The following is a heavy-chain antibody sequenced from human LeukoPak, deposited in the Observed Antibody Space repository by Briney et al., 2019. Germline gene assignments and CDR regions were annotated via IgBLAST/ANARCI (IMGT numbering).Heavy chain of an antibody. CDR3: AREGRSLSSWYDNNWLDP. D-gene: IGHD6-13*01. Sequence: SVKVSCKASGGTFSSYAISWVRQAPGQGLEWMGGIFPIFGTATYAQKFQGRVTITADKSTSTAYMELSSLRSEDTAVYYCAREGRSLSSWYDNNWLDPWGQGTLVTVSS. CDR2: IFPIFGTA. CDR1: GGTFSSYA. V-gene: IGHV1-69*06. J-gene: IGHJ5*02.